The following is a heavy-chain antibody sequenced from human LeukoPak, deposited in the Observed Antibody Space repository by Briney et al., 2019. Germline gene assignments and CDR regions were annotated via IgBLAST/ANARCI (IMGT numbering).Heavy chain of an antibody. CDR1: GYTFTSYA. Sequence: ASVKVSCKASGYTFTSYAIHWVRQAPGQRLEWMGLIDAANGNTRYSQTFQDRVTITRDTSASTAYMELSSLRSEDTAVYYCARTWIQLFTPDFDLWGQGTLVTVSS. CDR2: IDAANGNT. CDR3: ARTWIQLFTPDFDL. D-gene: IGHD5-18*01. J-gene: IGHJ4*02. V-gene: IGHV1-3*01.